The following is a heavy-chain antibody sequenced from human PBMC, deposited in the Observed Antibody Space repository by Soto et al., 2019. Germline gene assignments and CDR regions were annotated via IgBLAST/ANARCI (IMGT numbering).Heavy chain of an antibody. D-gene: IGHD4-17*01. CDR3: ARGSFPRNPTVRRPWTNWYFDL. V-gene: IGHV3-21*01. CDR1: GFTFSSYS. Sequence: EVQLVESGGGLVKPGGSLRLSCAASGFTFSSYSMNWVRQAPGKGLEWVSSISSSSSYIYYADSVKGRFTISRDNAKNSLYLQMNSLRAEDTAVYYCARGSFPRNPTVRRPWTNWYFDLWGRGTLVTVSS. J-gene: IGHJ2*01. CDR2: ISSSSSYI.